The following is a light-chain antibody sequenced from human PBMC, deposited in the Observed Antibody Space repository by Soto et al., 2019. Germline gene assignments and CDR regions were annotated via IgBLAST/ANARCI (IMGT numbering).Light chain of an antibody. CDR3: QKYNAVPIT. V-gene: IGKV1-27*01. CDR2: AAS. CDR1: QGISNY. Sequence: DIQMTQSPSSLSASVGDRVTITCRASQGISNYLAWYQQKPGKVPRLLIYAASTLQSGVPSRFSGSGSGTDFTLTISSLQHEDVGTYYCQKYNAVPITFGQGTRLEI. J-gene: IGKJ5*01.